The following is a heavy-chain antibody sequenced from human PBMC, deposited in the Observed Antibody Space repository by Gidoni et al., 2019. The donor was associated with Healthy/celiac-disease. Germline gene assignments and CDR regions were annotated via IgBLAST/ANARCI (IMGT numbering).Heavy chain of an antibody. D-gene: IGHD1-1*01. CDR3: AGGKGTNYYYGMDV. V-gene: IGHV3-21*04. Sequence: EVQLVESGGGLVYPVGPLRLCGAAFGLTFSSYSMNWVCQAPGKGLEWVSAISSSSSYIYYADSVKGRFTISRDNAKNSLYLQMNSLRAEDTAVYYCAGGKGTNYYYGMDVWGQGTTVTVSS. CDR1: GLTFSSYS. J-gene: IGHJ6*02. CDR2: ISSSSSYI.